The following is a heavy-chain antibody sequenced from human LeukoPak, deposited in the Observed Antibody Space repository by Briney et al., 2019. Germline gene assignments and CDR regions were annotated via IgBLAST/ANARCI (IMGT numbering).Heavy chain of an antibody. D-gene: IGHD6-13*01. CDR2: IYSGGNT. V-gene: IGHV3-53*01. Sequence: GGSLRLSCAASGFSVSSKYMSWVRQAPGKGLEWVSVIYSGGNTKYADSVKGRFTISRDNSKNTLYLQMNSLRAEDTAVYYCARVGLGSSWYHTWPYYYYGMDVWGQGTTVTVSS. CDR1: GFSVSSKY. J-gene: IGHJ6*02. CDR3: ARVGLGSSWYHTWPYYYYGMDV.